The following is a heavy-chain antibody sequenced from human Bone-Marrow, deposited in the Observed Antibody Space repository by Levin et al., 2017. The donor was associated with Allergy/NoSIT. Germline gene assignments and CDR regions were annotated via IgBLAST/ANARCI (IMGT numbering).Heavy chain of an antibody. CDR2: MNPHISNL. D-gene: IGHD2-15*01. V-gene: IGHV1-8*01. J-gene: IGHJ4*02. CDR3: ARGRPQYCSGGTCGNYYFDY. Sequence: ASVKVSCKASGYTFSSYDINWVRQATGQGLEWMGWMNPHISNLGYAQKSQGRVTMTRNTSISTAYMELFSLKSDDTAVYYCARGRPQYCSGGTCGNYYFDYWGQGTLVTVSS. CDR1: GYTFSSYD.